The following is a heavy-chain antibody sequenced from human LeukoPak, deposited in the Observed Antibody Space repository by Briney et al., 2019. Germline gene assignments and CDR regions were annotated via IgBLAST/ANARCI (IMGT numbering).Heavy chain of an antibody. Sequence: PGGSLRLSCVASGFSFNNYRMTWVRQAPGKGLEWVANIKQDGSEKQYVDSVKGRFAISRDNAKKSLYLQFNTLRAEDTAVYYCVRGPHIAATSYWGQGTLVTVSS. J-gene: IGHJ4*02. CDR3: VRGPHIAATSY. V-gene: IGHV3-7*03. CDR2: IKQDGSEK. CDR1: GFSFNNYR. D-gene: IGHD6-25*01.